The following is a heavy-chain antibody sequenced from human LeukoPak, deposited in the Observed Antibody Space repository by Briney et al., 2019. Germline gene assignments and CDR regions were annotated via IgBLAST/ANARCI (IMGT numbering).Heavy chain of an antibody. CDR3: AKDLTAYCGGVFDY. CDR2: ISGSGGST. D-gene: IGHD2-21*01. J-gene: IGHJ4*02. CDR1: GFTFSSYA. V-gene: IGHV3-23*01. Sequence: SGGSLRLSCAASGFTFSSYAMSWVRQAPGKGLEWVSAISGSGGSTYYADSVKGRFTISRDNSKNTLYLQMNSLRAEDTAIYYCAKDLTAYCGGVFDYWGQGTLVTVSS.